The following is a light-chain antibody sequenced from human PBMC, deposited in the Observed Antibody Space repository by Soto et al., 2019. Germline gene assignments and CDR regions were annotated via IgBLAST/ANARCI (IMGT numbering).Light chain of an antibody. Sequence: DIQMTQSPSTLSASVGDGVIITCRASQSISSWLAWYQQKPGKAPKLLIYTASNLISGVPSRFSGSGSGTEFTLTISSLQPDDFATYYCQEYNSDSGLTFGGGTKVEIK. CDR3: QEYNSDSGLT. V-gene: IGKV1-5*03. CDR2: TAS. J-gene: IGKJ4*01. CDR1: QSISSW.